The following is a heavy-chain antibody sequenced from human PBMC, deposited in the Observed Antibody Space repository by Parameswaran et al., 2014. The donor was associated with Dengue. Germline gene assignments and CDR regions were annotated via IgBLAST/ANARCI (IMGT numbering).Heavy chain of an antibody. Sequence: WVRQAPGQGLEWMGWISPNTGTNYAQKFQGRVTMTRDTSISTVYMELSRLRSDDTAVYYCARDGGDSYVYYYYMDVWGRGTTVTVSS. V-gene: IGHV1-2*02. D-gene: IGHD2-21*02. J-gene: IGHJ6*03. CDR3: ARDGGDSYVYYYYMDV. CDR2: ISPNTGT.